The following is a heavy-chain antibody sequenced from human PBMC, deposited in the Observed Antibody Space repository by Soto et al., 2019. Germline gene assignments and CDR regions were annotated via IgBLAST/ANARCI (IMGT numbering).Heavy chain of an antibody. CDR2: ISSSGSTI. Sequence: GGFLRLSCAASGFTFSDYYMSWIRQAPGKGLEWVSYISSSGSTIYYADSVKGRFTISRDNAKNSLYLQMNSLRAEDTAVYYCARNLHNYDFWSGYSQYNWFDPWGQGTLVTVSS. CDR1: GFTFSDYY. CDR3: ARNLHNYDFWSGYSQYNWFDP. D-gene: IGHD3-3*01. J-gene: IGHJ5*02. V-gene: IGHV3-11*01.